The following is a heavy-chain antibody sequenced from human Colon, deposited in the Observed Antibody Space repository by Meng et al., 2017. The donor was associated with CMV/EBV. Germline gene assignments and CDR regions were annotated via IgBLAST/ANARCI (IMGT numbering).Heavy chain of an antibody. Sequence: RGPAGAEWKIPGAPVKVSCKGSGYTFPDYYIHRVRQAPGQGLEWMGLINSNTGATKYAQKFQNRITMTRDTSINTVYMQLSGLRSDDTAVYYCERVGGWIGSSSIFGWFDPWGQGTLVTVSS. V-gene: IGHV1-2*02. D-gene: IGHD6-6*01. CDR1: GYTFPDYY. J-gene: IGHJ5*02. CDR3: ERVGGWIGSSSIFGWFDP. CDR2: INSNTGAT.